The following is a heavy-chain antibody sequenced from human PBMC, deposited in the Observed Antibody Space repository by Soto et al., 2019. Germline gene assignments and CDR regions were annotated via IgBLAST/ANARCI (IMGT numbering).Heavy chain of an antibody. CDR3: ARGTLVMPNFDY. Sequence: KPSETLSLTCTVSGGSISSGDYYWSWIRQPPGKGLEWIGYIYYSGSTYYNPSLKSRVTISVDTSKNQFSLKLSSVTAADTAVYYCARGTLVMPNFDYWGQGTLVTVSS. D-gene: IGHD3-9*01. CDR2: IYYSGST. CDR1: GGSISSGDYY. V-gene: IGHV4-30-4*01. J-gene: IGHJ4*02.